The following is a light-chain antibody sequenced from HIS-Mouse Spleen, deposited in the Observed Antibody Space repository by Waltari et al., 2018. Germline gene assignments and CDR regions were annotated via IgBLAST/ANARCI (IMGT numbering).Light chain of an antibody. CDR3: QSADSSGTYRV. J-gene: IGLJ3*02. CDR2: KAS. V-gene: IGLV3-25*03. Sequence: SYELTQPPSVSVSPGQTARITCSGDALPKQYAYWYQPKPGQAPVLVIYKASERPSGIPERFSGSSSGTTVTLTISGVQAEDEADYYCQSADSSGTYRVFGGGTKLTVL. CDR1: ALPKQY.